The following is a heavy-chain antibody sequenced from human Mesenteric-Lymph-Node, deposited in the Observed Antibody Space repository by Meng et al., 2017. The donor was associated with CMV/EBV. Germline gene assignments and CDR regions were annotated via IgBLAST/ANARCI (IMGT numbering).Heavy chain of an antibody. J-gene: IGHJ3*02. Sequence: GESLKISCAASGFTFSNYEMNWVRQAPGKGLEWVANIKQDGSEKYYVDSVKGRFTISRDNAKNSLYLQMNSLRAEDTAVYYCARGIVVVPAAIMYSDAFDIWGQGTMVTVSS. CDR2: IKQDGSEK. V-gene: IGHV3-7*01. D-gene: IGHD2-2*02. CDR3: ARGIVVVPAAIMYSDAFDI. CDR1: GFTFSNYE.